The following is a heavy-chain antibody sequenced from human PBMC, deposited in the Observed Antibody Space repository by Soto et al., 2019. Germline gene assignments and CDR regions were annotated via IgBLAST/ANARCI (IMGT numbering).Heavy chain of an antibody. D-gene: IGHD3-3*01. Sequence: EVQLVESGGGLVKPGGSLRLSCAASGFTFSSYSMNWVRQAPGKGLEWVSSISSSSSYIYYADSVKGRFTISRDNAKNSLYLQMNSLRAEDTAVYYCARDALSDFWSGPHFDYWGQGTLVTVSS. CDR2: ISSSSSYI. V-gene: IGHV3-21*01. CDR1: GFTFSSYS. J-gene: IGHJ4*02. CDR3: ARDALSDFWSGPHFDY.